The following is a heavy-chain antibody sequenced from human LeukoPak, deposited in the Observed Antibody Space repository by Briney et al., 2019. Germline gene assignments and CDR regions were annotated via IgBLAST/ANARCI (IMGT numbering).Heavy chain of an antibody. Sequence: ASVKVSCRASGYTFTAYYMHWVRQAPGQGLEWMGWINPNSGGTNYAQKFQGRVTMTRDTSISTAYMELSRLRSDDTAVYYCARDRVVVPAAFDYWGQGTLVTVSS. J-gene: IGHJ4*02. D-gene: IGHD2-2*01. CDR3: ARDRVVVPAAFDY. V-gene: IGHV1-2*02. CDR2: INPNSGGT. CDR1: GYTFTAYY.